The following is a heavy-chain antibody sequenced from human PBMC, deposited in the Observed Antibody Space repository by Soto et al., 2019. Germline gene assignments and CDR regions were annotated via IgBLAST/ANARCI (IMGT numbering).Heavy chain of an antibody. CDR2: ISSGSTHI. Sequence: EVQLVESGGGLVKPGGSLILSCAASGFTFSSYSMNWVRQAPGKGLEWVSCISSGSTHIYYADSVKGRFIISRDDAKNSLYLHLNSLIVDDTAVYYCARGVATIHDWYLDLWGRGSLVTVSS. CDR1: GFTFSSYS. J-gene: IGHJ2*01. D-gene: IGHD5-12*01. V-gene: IGHV3-21*01. CDR3: ARGVATIHDWYLDL.